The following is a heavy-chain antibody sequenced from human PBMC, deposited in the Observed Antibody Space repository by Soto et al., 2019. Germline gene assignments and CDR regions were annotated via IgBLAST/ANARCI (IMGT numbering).Heavy chain of an antibody. Sequence: EVQLVESGGGLVQPGGSLRLSCAASGFTFSSYWMSWVRQAPGKGPEWVANIKHDGSTRYYVDSVRGRFTISRDNAKNSLYLQMNRLRAEDTAVYYCARDAAGESQKGFDPWGQGTLVTVSS. CDR3: ARDAAGESQKGFDP. D-gene: IGHD6-13*01. J-gene: IGHJ5*02. CDR2: IKHDGSTR. V-gene: IGHV3-7*01. CDR1: GFTFSSYW.